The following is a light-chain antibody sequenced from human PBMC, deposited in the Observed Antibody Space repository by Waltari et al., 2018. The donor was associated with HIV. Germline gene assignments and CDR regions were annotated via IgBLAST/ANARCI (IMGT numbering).Light chain of an antibody. V-gene: IGKV1-39*01. Sequence: DIQMTQSPSSLSASVGDRVTITCRTSQSVSGSLSWYQHQLGKAPKLLIYSASALQSGVPSRFSGSGSGTDFTLTISGLQPEDFAVYYCQQSYDVPLTFGGGTKVEIK. CDR1: QSVSGS. CDR3: QQSYDVPLT. CDR2: SAS. J-gene: IGKJ4*01.